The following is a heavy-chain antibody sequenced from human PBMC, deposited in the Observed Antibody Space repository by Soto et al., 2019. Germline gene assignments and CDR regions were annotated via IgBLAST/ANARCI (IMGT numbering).Heavy chain of an antibody. V-gene: IGHV4-30-4*01. CDR1: GGSISSGDYY. D-gene: IGHD5-12*01. CDR2: IFYSGST. J-gene: IGHJ4*02. CDR3: ARWLGYGPHFDY. Sequence: SETLSVTCTVSGGSISSGDYYWSWIRQPPGKGLEWIGYIFYSGSTYYNPSLKSRVTISVDTSKNQFSLKLSSVTAADTAVYYCARWLGYGPHFDYWGQGTLVTVSS.